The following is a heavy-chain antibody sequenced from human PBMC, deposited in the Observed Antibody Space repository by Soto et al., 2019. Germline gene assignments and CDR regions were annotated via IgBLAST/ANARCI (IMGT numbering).Heavy chain of an antibody. Sequence: PGGSLRLSCAASGFIVSSNYMSWVRQAPGKGLEWVSVIYSGGSTYYADSVKDRFTISRDNSKNTLYLQMNSLRAEDTAVYYCAKDNDRGVINYFDDWGQGTLVTVSS. V-gene: IGHV3-53*01. J-gene: IGHJ4*02. CDR2: IYSGGST. D-gene: IGHD3-10*02. CDR1: GFIVSSNY. CDR3: AKDNDRGVINYFDD.